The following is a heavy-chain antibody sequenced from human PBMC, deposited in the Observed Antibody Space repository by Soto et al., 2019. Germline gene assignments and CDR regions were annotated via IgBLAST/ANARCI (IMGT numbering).Heavy chain of an antibody. J-gene: IGHJ5*02. CDR3: ASSHLADFWSGWFDP. V-gene: IGHV4-31*03. D-gene: IGHD3-3*01. CDR1: GGSSSSRSYY. Sequence: PSETLSLTCTVSGGSSSSRSYYWSWIRQHPGKGLEWIGYIYYSGSTYYNPSLKSRVTISVDTSKNQFSLKLSSVTAADTAVYYCASSHLADFWSGWFDPWGQGTLVTVSS. CDR2: IYYSGST.